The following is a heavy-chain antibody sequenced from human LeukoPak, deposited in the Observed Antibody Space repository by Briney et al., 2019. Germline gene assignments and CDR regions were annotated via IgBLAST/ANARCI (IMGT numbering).Heavy chain of an antibody. V-gene: IGHV3-23*01. CDR1: GFTFSSYA. Sequence: PGRSLRLSCAASGFTFSSYAMSWVRQAPGKGLEWVSTISGSGGSTYYADSVKGRFTISRDNSKNTLYLQMNTLRVEDTAVYYCAKEPPGQWWLVDYWGQGTLVTVSS. CDR2: ISGSGGST. D-gene: IGHD2-15*01. J-gene: IGHJ4*02. CDR3: AKEPPGQWWLVDY.